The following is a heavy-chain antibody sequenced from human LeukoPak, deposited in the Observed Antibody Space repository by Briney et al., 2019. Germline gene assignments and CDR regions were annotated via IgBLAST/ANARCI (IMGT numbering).Heavy chain of an antibody. J-gene: IGHJ1*01. Sequence: PGGSLRLSCAASGFIFSGYSMNWVRQAPGKGLEWVSSISASDTYINYADSLKGRFTISRDNAKNSLYLQMNSLRAEDTAVYYRAREPSGGYCSSSSCSRYFQHWGQGTLVTVSS. CDR3: AREPSGGYCSSSSCSRYFQH. CDR1: GFIFSGYS. D-gene: IGHD2-2*01. CDR2: ISASDTYI. V-gene: IGHV3-21*01.